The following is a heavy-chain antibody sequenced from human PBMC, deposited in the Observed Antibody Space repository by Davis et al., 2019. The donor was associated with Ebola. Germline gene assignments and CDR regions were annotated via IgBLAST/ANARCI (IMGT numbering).Heavy chain of an antibody. CDR3: ARSYCGGDCYPGAFDI. D-gene: IGHD2-21*01. Sequence: GESLKISCKGSGYSFTSYWIGWVRQMPGKGLEWMGIIYPGDSDTRYSPSFQGQVTISADKSISTAYLQWSSLKASDTAMYYCARSYCGGDCYPGAFDIWGQGTMVSVSS. J-gene: IGHJ3*02. CDR1: GYSFTSYW. CDR2: IYPGDSDT. V-gene: IGHV5-51*01.